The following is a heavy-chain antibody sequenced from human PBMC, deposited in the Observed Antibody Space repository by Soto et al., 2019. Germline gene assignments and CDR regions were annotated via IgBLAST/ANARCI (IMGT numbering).Heavy chain of an antibody. V-gene: IGHV4-31*03. CDR1: GGSXSXGGYY. J-gene: IGHJ5*02. CDR3: ARSVFP. Sequence: QXQLXESGPGLVKPSQTLSLTCTVSGGSXSXGGYYWNWIRQHPGKGLEWIGYIYYSGSTYYNPSLKSRVSMSVDTSKNQFSLKLSSVTAADTAVYYCARSVFPWGQGTLVTVSS. CDR2: IYYSGST.